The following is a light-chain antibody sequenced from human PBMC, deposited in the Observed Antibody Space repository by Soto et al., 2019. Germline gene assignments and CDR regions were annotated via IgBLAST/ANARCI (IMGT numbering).Light chain of an antibody. CDR3: SSYTSSSTLA. CDR2: DVS. Sequence: QSALTQPASVSGSPGQSITISCTGTSSDVGGYNYVSWYQQHPGKAPKLMIYDVSNRPSGVSNRFSGSKSGNTASLTISGLQAEDEADYYCSSYTSSSTLAFGTG. CDR1: SSDVGGYNY. J-gene: IGLJ1*01. V-gene: IGLV2-14*01.